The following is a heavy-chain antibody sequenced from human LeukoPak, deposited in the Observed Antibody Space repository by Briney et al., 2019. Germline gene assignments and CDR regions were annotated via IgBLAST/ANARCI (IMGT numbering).Heavy chain of an antibody. CDR1: GFTFSSYG. CDR3: AKASGTDQRGYYFDY. Sequence: GRSLRLSCAASGFTFSSYGMHWGRQAPGKGLEWGAVISYDGSNKYYADSVKGRFTISRDNSKNTLYLQINSLRAEDTAVYYCAKASGTDQRGYYFDYWGRGTLVTVSS. V-gene: IGHV3-30*18. D-gene: IGHD3-10*01. CDR2: ISYDGSNK. J-gene: IGHJ4*02.